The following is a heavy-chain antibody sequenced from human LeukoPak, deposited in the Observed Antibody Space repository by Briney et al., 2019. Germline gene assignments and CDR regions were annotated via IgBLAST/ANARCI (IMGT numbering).Heavy chain of an antibody. V-gene: IGHV4-4*07. CDR1: GVSISSYY. D-gene: IGHD5-24*01. CDR2: IYPSGGT. Sequence: SETLSLTCTVSGVSISSYYWGWIRQPAGKGLEWIGRIYPSGGTNYNPSLKSRVTLSVDTSKNHFSLKLTSVTAADTAVYYCARGGRDNLNSWFDPWGQGTLVTVSS. J-gene: IGHJ5*02. CDR3: ARGGRDNLNSWFDP.